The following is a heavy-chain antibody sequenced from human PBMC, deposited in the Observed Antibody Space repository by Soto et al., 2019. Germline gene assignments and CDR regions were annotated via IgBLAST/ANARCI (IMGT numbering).Heavy chain of an antibody. D-gene: IGHD4-17*01. CDR3: ARDSDYGDYFFGY. CDR2: FRTGGDGDTT. CDR1: GFTFSSYS. Sequence: GGSLRLSCAASGFTFSSYSMSWVCQAPGKGLEWISGFRTGGDGDTTYYADSVKGRFTISRDNSKNTLFLHMNSLKTEDTATYYCARDSDYGDYFFGYWGHGTLVTVSS. J-gene: IGHJ4*01. V-gene: IGHV3-23*01.